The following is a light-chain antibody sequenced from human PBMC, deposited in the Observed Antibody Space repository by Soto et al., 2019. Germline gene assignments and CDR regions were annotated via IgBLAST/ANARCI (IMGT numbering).Light chain of an antibody. V-gene: IGKV1-39*01. CDR2: SAS. CDR3: QQSFSAPYT. J-gene: IGKJ2*01. Sequence: DIQVTQSPSSLSASVGDRVTITCRASQNIEEYLNWYQHRPGKAPLLLIYSASDLRSEVPSRFSGGGSGTTFTLTISSLQPEDSATYYCQQSFSAPYTFGQGTKVDI. CDR1: QNIEEY.